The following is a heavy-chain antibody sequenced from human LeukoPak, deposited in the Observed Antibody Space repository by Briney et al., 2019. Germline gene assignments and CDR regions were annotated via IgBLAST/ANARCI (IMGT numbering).Heavy chain of an antibody. CDR1: GFTFSSYS. J-gene: IGHJ4*02. V-gene: IGHV3-48*01. CDR3: ARYNGLLVFDY. Sequence: GGSLRLSCAASGFTFSSYSMNWLRQAPGKGLEWVSYISSSSSTIYYADSVKGRFTISRDNAKNSLYLQMNSLRAEDTAVYYCARYNGLLVFDYWGQGTLVTVSS. D-gene: IGHD2-8*01. CDR2: ISSSSSTI.